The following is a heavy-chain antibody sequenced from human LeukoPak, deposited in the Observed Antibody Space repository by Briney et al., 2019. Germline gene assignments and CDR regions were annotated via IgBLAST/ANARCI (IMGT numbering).Heavy chain of an antibody. V-gene: IGHV3-23*01. CDR3: AKELAYYDILTGYSGFDY. D-gene: IGHD3-9*01. CDR2: ISGSGGST. J-gene: IGHJ4*02. Sequence: GGSLRLSCAASGFTFSSYGMSWVRQAPGKGLEWVSAISGSGGSTYYADSVKGRFTISRDNSKNTLYLQMNSLRAEDTAVYYCAKELAYYDILTGYSGFDYWGQGTLVTVSS. CDR1: GFTFSSYG.